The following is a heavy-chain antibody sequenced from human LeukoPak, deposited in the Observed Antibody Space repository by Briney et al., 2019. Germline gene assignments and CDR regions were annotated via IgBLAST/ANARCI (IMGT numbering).Heavy chain of an antibody. V-gene: IGHV5-51*01. CDR3: ARRPGGGANWFDP. J-gene: IGHJ5*02. CDR2: IYPGDSDT. Sequence: GESLKISCKGSGYSFTTYWIGWGRQMPGKGLEWMGIIYPGDSDTRYSPSFLGQVTISADKSISTAYLQWSSLKASDTAIYYCARRPGGGANWFDPWGQGTLVTVSS. CDR1: GYSFTTYW. D-gene: IGHD3-10*01.